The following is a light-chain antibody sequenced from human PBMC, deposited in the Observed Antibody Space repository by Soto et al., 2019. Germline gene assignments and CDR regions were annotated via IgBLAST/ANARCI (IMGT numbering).Light chain of an antibody. CDR3: QQYTTYWT. Sequence: QSPSTLSASLGDRVTIACRASQGISRWLAWYQQRPGKAPKLLIYDASTLHSGVSSRFSGSGSGTEFTLTISSLQPNDSATYYCQQYTTYWTFGQGTKVDIK. J-gene: IGKJ1*01. CDR2: DAS. V-gene: IGKV1-5*01. CDR1: QGISRW.